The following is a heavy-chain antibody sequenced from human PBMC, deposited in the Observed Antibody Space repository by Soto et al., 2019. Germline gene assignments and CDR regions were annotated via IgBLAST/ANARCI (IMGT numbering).Heavy chain of an antibody. CDR2: IYWNDDK. D-gene: IGHD3-10*01. J-gene: IGHJ4*02. V-gene: IGHV2-5*01. Sequence: QITLKESGPTLVKPTQPLTLTCTFSGFSLSTSGVGVGWIRQPPGKALEWLALIYWNDDKRYSPSLKSRLTIPKDTSKNQFVLTMTDMDPVDTAAYYCALSRVAMVRGVTLDYWGQGTLVTVSS. CDR3: ALSRVAMVRGVTLDY. CDR1: GFSLSTSGVG.